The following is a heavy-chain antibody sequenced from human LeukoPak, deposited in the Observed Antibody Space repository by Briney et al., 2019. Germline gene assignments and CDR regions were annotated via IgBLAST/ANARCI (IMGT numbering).Heavy chain of an antibody. CDR3: AKGGKWDVTPFDY. V-gene: IGHV3-23*01. CDR1: GFTFSGYS. J-gene: IGHJ4*02. Sequence: GGSLRLSCTASGFTFSGYSMNWIRQAPGKGLEWVSTISGGGGSTYYADSVKGRFTISRDNSKNTLYLQVNSLRAEDTAVYYCAKGGKWDVTPFDYWGQGTLVTVSS. CDR2: ISGGGGST. D-gene: IGHD1-26*01.